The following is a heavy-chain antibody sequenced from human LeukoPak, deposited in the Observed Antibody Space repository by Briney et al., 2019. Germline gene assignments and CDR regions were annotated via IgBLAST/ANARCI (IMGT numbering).Heavy chain of an antibody. D-gene: IGHD3-22*01. Sequence: KPGGSLRLSCAASGFTFSSYSMNWIRQPPGKGLEWVSSIISSSSSMYYADSVKGRFTVSRDNAKNSLYLQMNSLRAEDTAVYYCAKKGYYDGSGYYMYYFDHWGQGTLVTVSS. J-gene: IGHJ4*02. CDR3: AKKGYYDGSGYYMYYFDH. CDR1: GFTFSSYS. CDR2: IISSSSSM. V-gene: IGHV3-21*04.